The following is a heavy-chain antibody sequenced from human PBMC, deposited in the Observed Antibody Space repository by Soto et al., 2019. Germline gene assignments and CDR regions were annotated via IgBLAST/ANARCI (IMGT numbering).Heavy chain of an antibody. J-gene: IGHJ4*02. CDR2: TIPMFAAT. Sequence: QVQLAQSGAEVRKPGSSVKVSCRASGGSFSDFAFSWVRQSPGQGLEWMGGTIPMFAATKYAQRVQGRITISAAASTRTVYLALGSLTSDASSVYYCARGGIVAVPAGLSSYDDYTNYRFDSWGQGTLVSVSS. CDR3: ARGGIVAVPAGLSSYDDYTNYRFDS. D-gene: IGHD4-4*01. CDR1: GGSFSDFA. V-gene: IGHV1-69*01.